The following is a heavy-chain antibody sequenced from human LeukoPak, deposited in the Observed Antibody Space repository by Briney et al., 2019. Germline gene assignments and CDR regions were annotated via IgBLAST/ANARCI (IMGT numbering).Heavy chain of an antibody. D-gene: IGHD1-26*01. Sequence: GGSLRLSCAACGFTFSNYAMHWVRQAPGEGLEWVAVISYHGSDTYYADSLRGRFTISRDNSKNTLYLHMNSLRVEDAAVYYCAREGGSDAFDIWGQGTMVTVSS. V-gene: IGHV3-30*04. CDR3: AREGGSDAFDI. J-gene: IGHJ3*02. CDR2: ISYHGSDT. CDR1: GFTFSNYA.